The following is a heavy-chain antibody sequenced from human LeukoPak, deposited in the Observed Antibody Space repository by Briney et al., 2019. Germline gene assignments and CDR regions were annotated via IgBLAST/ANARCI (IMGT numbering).Heavy chain of an antibody. CDR3: ATDRGHIEYRIARHYYFDY. CDR2: FDPEDGET. Sequence: ASVKVSCKVSGYTLTELSMHWVRQAPGKGLEWMGGFDPEDGETIYAQKFQGRVTMTEDTSTDTAYMELSSLRSEDTAVYYCATDRGHIEYRIARHYYFDYWGQGTLVTVSS. J-gene: IGHJ4*02. CDR1: GYTLTELS. D-gene: IGHD2-21*01. V-gene: IGHV1-24*01.